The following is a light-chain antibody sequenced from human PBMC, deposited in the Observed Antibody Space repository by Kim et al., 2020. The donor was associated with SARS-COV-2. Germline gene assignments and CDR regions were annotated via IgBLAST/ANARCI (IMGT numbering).Light chain of an antibody. V-gene: IGLV3-21*01. J-gene: IGLJ1*01. CDR1: DIGRKS. CDR3: QVWESPEHYV. Sequence: SYELTQPPSLSVAPGRTARITCGGDDIGRKSVHWYRQRPGQAPVVVISYDSVRPSGIPERFAGSNSGNTATLTITRVEAGEEADYIRQVWESPEHYVFG. CDR2: YDS.